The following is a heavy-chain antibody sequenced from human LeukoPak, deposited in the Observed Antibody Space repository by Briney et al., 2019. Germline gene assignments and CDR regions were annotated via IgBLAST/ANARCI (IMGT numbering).Heavy chain of an antibody. V-gene: IGHV3-11*04. CDR2: ISSSGSTI. Sequence: GGSLRLSCAASGFTFSDYYMSWIRQAPGKGLEWVSYISSSGSTINYADSVKGRFTISRDNAKNSLYLQMNSLRAEDTAVYYCARDTGLAATAPGAFDIWGQGTMVTVSS. D-gene: IGHD6-13*01. CDR3: ARDTGLAATAPGAFDI. J-gene: IGHJ3*02. CDR1: GFTFSDYY.